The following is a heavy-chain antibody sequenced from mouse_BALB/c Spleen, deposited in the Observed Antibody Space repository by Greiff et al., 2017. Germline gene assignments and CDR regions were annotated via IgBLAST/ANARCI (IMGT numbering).Heavy chain of an antibody. CDR3: ARVHGNYEAMDY. V-gene: IGHV5-4*02. D-gene: IGHD2-1*01. Sequence: EVKVVESGGGLVKPGGSLKLSCAASGFTFSDYYMYWVRQTPEKRLEWVATISDGGSYTYYPDSVKGRFTISRDNAKNNLYLQMSSLKSEDTAMYYCARVHGNYEAMDYWGQGTSVTVSS. CDR1: GFTFSDYY. CDR2: ISDGGSYT. J-gene: IGHJ4*01.